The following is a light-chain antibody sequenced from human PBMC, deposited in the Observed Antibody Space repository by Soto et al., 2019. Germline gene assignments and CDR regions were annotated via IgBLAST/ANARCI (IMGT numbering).Light chain of an antibody. CDR3: QLYNSYYSGVFI. CDR1: QGISNW. V-gene: IGKV1-5*01. CDR2: DAS. J-gene: IGKJ3*01. Sequence: EIQMTQSPSTLSASVGDRVTITCRASQGISNWLAWYQQKPGKAPKLLIYDASSLESGVPSRFSGSGSGTEFTLTISSLQPDDFATYYCQLYNSYYSGVFIFGAGTKVDVK.